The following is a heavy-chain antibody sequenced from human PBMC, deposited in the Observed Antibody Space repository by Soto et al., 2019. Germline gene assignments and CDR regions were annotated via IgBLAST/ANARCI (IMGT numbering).Heavy chain of an antibody. CDR2: IIPIFGTA. CDR1: GGTFSRYA. Sequence: SVKVSFKASGGTFSRYAISWLRQAPGQGLEWMGGIIPIFGTADYAQKFQGRVTITADKSTSTAYMELSSLRSEDTAVYYCAGSYYYDSSGYDYWGQGTLVTVSS. J-gene: IGHJ4*02. CDR3: AGSYYYDSSGYDY. V-gene: IGHV1-69*06. D-gene: IGHD3-22*01.